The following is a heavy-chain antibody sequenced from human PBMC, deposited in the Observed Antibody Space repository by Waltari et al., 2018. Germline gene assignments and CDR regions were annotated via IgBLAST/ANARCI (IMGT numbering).Heavy chain of an antibody. CDR1: GYTFPKYS. CDR2: IHGGNGNT. V-gene: IGHV1-3*01. CDR3: AKTQYDFWSAYFDY. J-gene: IGHJ4*02. Sequence: QVYLVQSGAELKKPGASVKVSCKASGYTFPKYSMHWVRQAPGQGLEWMGWIHGGNGNTKYSKKFQDRLSISQDTSATTVYMELSSLTSEDTAVYYCAKTQYDFWSAYFDYWGQGTLVTVSS. D-gene: IGHD3-3*01.